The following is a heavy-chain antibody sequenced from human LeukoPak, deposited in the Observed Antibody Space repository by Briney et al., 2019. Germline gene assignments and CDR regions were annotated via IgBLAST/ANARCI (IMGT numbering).Heavy chain of an antibody. CDR1: GYSISSGYY. D-gene: IGHD6-6*01. Sequence: RPSETLSLACTVSGYSISSGYYWGWIRQPPGKGLEWIGSIYHSGSTYYNPSLKSRVTISVDTSKNQFSLKLSSVTAADTAVYYCARAARTLDYWGQGTLVTVSS. CDR3: ARAARTLDY. J-gene: IGHJ4*02. V-gene: IGHV4-38-2*02. CDR2: IYHSGST.